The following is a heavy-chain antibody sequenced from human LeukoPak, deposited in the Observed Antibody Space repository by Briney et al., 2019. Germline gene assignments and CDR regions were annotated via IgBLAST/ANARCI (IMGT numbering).Heavy chain of an antibody. J-gene: IGHJ6*02. Sequence: ASVKVSCKASGYTFTSYYMHWVRQAPGQGLEWMGIINPSGGSTSYAQKFQGRVTMTEDTSTDTAYMELSSLRSEDTAVYYCATGGGTPSEYYYYGMDVWGQGTTVTVSS. CDR1: GYTFTSYY. D-gene: IGHD1-1*01. CDR3: ATGGGTPSEYYYYGMDV. V-gene: IGHV1-46*01. CDR2: INPSGGST.